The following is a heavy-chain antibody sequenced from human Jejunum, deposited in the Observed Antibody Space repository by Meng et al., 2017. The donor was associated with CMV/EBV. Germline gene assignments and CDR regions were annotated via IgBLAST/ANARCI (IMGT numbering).Heavy chain of an antibody. CDR3: AKSVQDSSSGWYDYYYGMDV. D-gene: IGHD6-19*01. Sequence: YGMHCVRQAPGKGLEWVAFIRFDGGKKYYADSVKGRFTISRDDSKNTLHLQMNSLKPGDTGDYYCAKSVQDSSSGWYDYYYGMDVWGQGTTVTVSS. J-gene: IGHJ6*02. CDR1: YG. V-gene: IGHV3-30*02. CDR2: IRFDGGKK.